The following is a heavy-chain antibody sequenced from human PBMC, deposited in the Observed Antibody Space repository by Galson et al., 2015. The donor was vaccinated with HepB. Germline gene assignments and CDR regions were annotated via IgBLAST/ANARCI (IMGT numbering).Heavy chain of an antibody. CDR1: GYTFTSYG. V-gene: IGHV1-18*01. J-gene: IGHJ4*02. CDR3: ARDLGDCGGDCDRFDY. CDR2: ISAYNGNT. D-gene: IGHD2-21*02. Sequence: SVKVSCKASGYTFTSYGISWVRQAPGQGLEWMGWISAYNGNTNYAQKLQGRVTMTTDTSTSTAYMELRSLRSDDTAVYYCARDLGDCGGDCDRFDYWGQGTLVTVSS.